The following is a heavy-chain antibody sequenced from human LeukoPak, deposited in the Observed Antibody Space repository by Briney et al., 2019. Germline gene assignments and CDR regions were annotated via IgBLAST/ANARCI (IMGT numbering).Heavy chain of an antibody. J-gene: IGHJ6*02. D-gene: IGHD4-23*01. CDR3: TTGPPYGGVYYYYGMDV. V-gene: IGHV3-15*01. CDR1: GFTFSNAW. CDR2: IKSKTDGGTT. Sequence: PGGSLRLSCAASGFTFSNAWMSWVRQAPGKGLEWVGRIKSKTDGGTTDHAAPVKGRFTISRDDSKNTLYLQMNSLKTEDTAMYYCTTGPPYGGVYYYYGMDVWGQGTTVTVSS.